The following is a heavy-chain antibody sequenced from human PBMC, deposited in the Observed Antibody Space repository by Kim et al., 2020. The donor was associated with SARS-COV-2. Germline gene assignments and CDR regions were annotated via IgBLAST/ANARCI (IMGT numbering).Heavy chain of an antibody. J-gene: IGHJ6*02. CDR1: GFNFEDYG. CDR2: INWNGGST. Sequence: GGSLRLSCATSGFNFEDYGMSWVRQAPGKGLEWVSSINWNGGSTGYADSVKGRFTISRDNAKNSLYLQMSSLRAEDTALYYCARDRGGSYSQNYYGMDVWGQGTTVTVSS. CDR3: ARDRGGSYSQNYYGMDV. V-gene: IGHV3-20*04. D-gene: IGHD3-10*01.